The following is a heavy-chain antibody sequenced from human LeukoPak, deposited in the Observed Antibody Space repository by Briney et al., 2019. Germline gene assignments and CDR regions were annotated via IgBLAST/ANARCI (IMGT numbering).Heavy chain of an antibody. D-gene: IGHD3-16*01. CDR3: ARHRFGHLFDS. J-gene: IGHJ4*02. Sequence: PSETLSLTCTVSGDSISGSYWSWIRQPPGKGLEWIGYVYQIGHNHNNPSLKSRVTISLDTSTNQVSLKLSSVTAADTAVYYCARHRFGHLFDSWGQGTLVIVSS. V-gene: IGHV4-59*01. CDR2: VYQIGHN. CDR1: GDSISGSY.